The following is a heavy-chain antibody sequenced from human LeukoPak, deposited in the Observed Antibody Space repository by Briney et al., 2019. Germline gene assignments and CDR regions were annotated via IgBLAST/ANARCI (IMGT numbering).Heavy chain of an antibody. CDR3: ARLGSVAAAAHFDY. D-gene: IGHD6-13*01. CDR1: GGSISSSSYY. Sequence: SETLSLTCTVSGGSISSSSYYWGWIRQPPGKGLEWIGSIYYSGSTYYNPSLKSRVTISVDTSKNQFSLKLSSVTAADTAVYYCARLGSVAAAAHFDYWGQGTLVTVSS. CDR2: IYYSGST. V-gene: IGHV4-39*01. J-gene: IGHJ4*02.